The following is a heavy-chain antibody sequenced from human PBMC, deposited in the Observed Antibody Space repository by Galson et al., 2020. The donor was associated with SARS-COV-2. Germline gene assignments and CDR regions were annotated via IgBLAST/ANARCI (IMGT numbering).Heavy chain of an antibody. CDR2: ILASGRT. V-gene: IGHV3-53*01. D-gene: IGHD2-2*01. Sequence: GGSLRLSCAASGFTVSDYYMTWVRQAPGKGLEWVSLILASGRTQYADSVEGRFTISRDNSKNTLDLQMNGLRVDDTALYYCARGLPAAPTSFDSWGQGTLVTGSS. J-gene: IGHJ4*02. CDR3: ARGLPAAPTSFDS. CDR1: GFTVSDYY.